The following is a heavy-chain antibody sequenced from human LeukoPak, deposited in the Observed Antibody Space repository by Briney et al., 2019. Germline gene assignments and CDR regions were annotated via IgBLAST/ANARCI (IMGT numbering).Heavy chain of an antibody. CDR1: GGTFSSYA. V-gene: IGHV1-69*13. J-gene: IGHJ4*02. D-gene: IGHD6-19*01. Sequence: SVKVSCKASGGTFSSYAISWVRQAPGQGLEWMGGIIPIFGTANYAQKFQGRVTITADESTSTAYMELSSLRTEDTAVHYCARWQWLGGRPYYFDYWGQGTLVTVSS. CDR2: IIPIFGTA. CDR3: ARWQWLGGRPYYFDY.